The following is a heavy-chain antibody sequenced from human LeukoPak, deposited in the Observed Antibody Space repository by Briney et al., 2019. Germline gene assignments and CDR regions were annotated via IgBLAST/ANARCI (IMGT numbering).Heavy chain of an antibody. V-gene: IGHV1-46*03. CDR2: INPSGGST. CDR3: SCYYENSGSYFTE. Sequence: GGSLRLSCAASGFPFSNYALHWVRQAPGQGLEWMGIINPSGGSTTYAQKFQDRVTVTRDTSTSTVYMELSSLRSDDTAVYYCSCYYENSGSYFTEWGQGTLVTVSS. D-gene: IGHD3-22*01. CDR1: GFPFSNYA. J-gene: IGHJ4*02.